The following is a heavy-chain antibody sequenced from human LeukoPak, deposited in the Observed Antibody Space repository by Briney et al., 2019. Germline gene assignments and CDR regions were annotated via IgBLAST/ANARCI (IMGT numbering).Heavy chain of an antibody. J-gene: IGHJ4*02. D-gene: IGHD3-10*01. Sequence: SETLSLTCTVSGGSISSSSYYWGWIRQPPGKGLEWIGSIYYSGSTYYNPSLKSRVTISVDTSKNQFSLKLSSVTAADTAIYYCVRVVTGSVDYWGQGALVTVSS. CDR2: IYYSGST. CDR3: VRVVTGSVDY. CDR1: GGSISSSSYY. V-gene: IGHV4-39*01.